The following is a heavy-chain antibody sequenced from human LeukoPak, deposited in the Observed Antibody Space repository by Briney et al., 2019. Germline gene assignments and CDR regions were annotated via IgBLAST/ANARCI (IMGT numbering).Heavy chain of an antibody. Sequence: KPGGSLRLSCAASGFTFSSYSMNWVRQAPGKGLEWVSSISSSSSYIYYADSVKGRFTISRDNAKNSLYLQMNSLRAEDTAVYYCAAGTSYGDYLADYWGQGTLVTVSS. J-gene: IGHJ4*02. V-gene: IGHV3-21*01. D-gene: IGHD4-17*01. CDR2: ISSSSSYI. CDR1: GFTFSSYS. CDR3: AAGTSYGDYLADY.